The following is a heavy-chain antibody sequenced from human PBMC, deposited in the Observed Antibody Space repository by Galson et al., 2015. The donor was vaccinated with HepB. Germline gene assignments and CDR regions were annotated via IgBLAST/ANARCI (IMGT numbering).Heavy chain of an antibody. CDR3: ANGGRGGSWPYDY. V-gene: IGHV3-23*01. CDR2: LSGSGGST. D-gene: IGHD2-15*01. Sequence: SLRLSCAASGFTFSSYAMSWVRQAPGKGLEWVSTLSGSGGSTYYTDSVKGRFTISRDNSKNTLYLQMNSLRAEDTAVYYCANGGRGGSWPYDYWGQGTLVTVSS. CDR1: GFTFSSYA. J-gene: IGHJ4*02.